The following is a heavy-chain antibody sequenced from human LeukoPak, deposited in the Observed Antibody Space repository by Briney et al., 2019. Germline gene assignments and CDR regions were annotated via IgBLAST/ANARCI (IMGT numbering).Heavy chain of an antibody. D-gene: IGHD4-23*01. Sequence: SETLSLTCTVSGASISSSSYYWGWIRQPPGKGLEWIGSIYYSGTTDYNPSLKSRVTISVDTSKDQFSLKLNSVTAADTAVYYCARRLYGGNSAPFDYWGQGTLVTVSS. J-gene: IGHJ4*02. CDR1: GASISSSSYY. CDR3: ARRLYGGNSAPFDY. V-gene: IGHV4-39*07. CDR2: IYYSGTT.